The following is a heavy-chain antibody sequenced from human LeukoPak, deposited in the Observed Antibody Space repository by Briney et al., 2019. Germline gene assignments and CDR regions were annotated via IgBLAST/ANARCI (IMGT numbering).Heavy chain of an antibody. Sequence: AGGSLRLSCAGSGFTFSSYAMSWVRQAPGKGLEWVSTISGSGGAGTYYADSVKGRFTVSRDNSRNTLYLPVNSLRAEDTAVYYCVKDRGGSPFYGMDVWGQGTTVTVSS. V-gene: IGHV3-23*01. CDR3: VKDRGGSPFYGMDV. CDR2: ISGSGGAGT. J-gene: IGHJ6*02. CDR1: GFTFSSYA. D-gene: IGHD1-26*01.